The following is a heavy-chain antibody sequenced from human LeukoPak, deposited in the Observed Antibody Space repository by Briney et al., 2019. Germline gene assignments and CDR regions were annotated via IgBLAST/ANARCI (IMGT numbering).Heavy chain of an antibody. CDR1: GFTVSSNY. CDR2: IKSKTDGGTT. J-gene: IGHJ4*02. CDR3: TIVVVVANDY. D-gene: IGHD2-15*01. Sequence: GGSLRLSCAASGFTVSSNYMSWVRQAPGKGLEWVGRIKSKTDGGTTDYAAPVKGRFTISRDDSKNTLYLQMNSLKTEDTAVYYCTIVVVVANDYWGQGTLVTVSS. V-gene: IGHV3-15*01.